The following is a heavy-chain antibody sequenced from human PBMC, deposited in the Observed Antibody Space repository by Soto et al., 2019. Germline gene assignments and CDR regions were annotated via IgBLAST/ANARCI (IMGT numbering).Heavy chain of an antibody. CDR1: GGSLSGYY. CDR2: IKDGGRT. J-gene: IGHJ4*02. CDR3: ARGQEGVLATH. Sequence: QVQLQQWGAGLLKPSETLSLNCAVNGGSLSGYYWSWIRQPPGKGLEWIGEIKDGGRTNYSPSLKSRTTISSDTSNNQFSLRLYSVTAADTGGYYCARGQEGVLATHWDQGTLVTFSS. V-gene: IGHV4-34*01. D-gene: IGHD5-12*01.